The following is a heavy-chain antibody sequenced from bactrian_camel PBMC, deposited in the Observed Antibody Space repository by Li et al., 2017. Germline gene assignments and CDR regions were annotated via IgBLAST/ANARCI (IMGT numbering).Heavy chain of an antibody. D-gene: IGHD5*01. CDR2: ISGAGST. CDR1: GDTWNGGY. Sequence: VQLVESGGGSAQAGGSLTLSCVASGDTWNGGYTAWFRQAPGKGLEWVSGISGAGSTYYVDSVKGRFTISRDNNNDKVYLQMNNLTTDDTAMYYCGRGFQSLSTTREDVSRGQGTQVTVS. J-gene: IGHJ4*01. V-gene: IGHV3S10*01.